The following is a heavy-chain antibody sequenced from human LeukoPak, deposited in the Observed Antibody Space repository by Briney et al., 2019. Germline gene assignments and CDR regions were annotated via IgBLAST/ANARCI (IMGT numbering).Heavy chain of an antibody. CDR2: INHSGST. CDR3: ARARYYYDSSGYYVGPDYFDY. CDR1: GGSFSGYY. J-gene: IGHJ4*02. V-gene: IGHV4-34*01. Sequence: SETLSLTCAVYGGSFSGYYWSWIRQPPGKGLEWIGEINHSGSTNYNPSLKSRVTISVDTSKNQFSLKLSSVTAADTAVYYCARARYYYDSSGYYVGPDYFDYWGQGTLVTVSS. D-gene: IGHD3-22*01.